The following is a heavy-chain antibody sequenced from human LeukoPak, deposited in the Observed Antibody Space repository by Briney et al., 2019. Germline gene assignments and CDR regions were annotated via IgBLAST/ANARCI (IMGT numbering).Heavy chain of an antibody. V-gene: IGHV1-2*02. CDR2: TNPNSGGT. J-gene: IGHJ4*02. Sequence: ASVNVSCKASGYTFTGDYIHWVRQAPGQGLAGMGWTNPNSGGTNYVQKLQGRVTMTRDTSISTAYMELSRLRSDDTGVYYCAREYCSSSSCPFDFWGQGTLVTVSS. CDR1: GYTFTGDY. D-gene: IGHD2-15*01. CDR3: AREYCSSSSCPFDF.